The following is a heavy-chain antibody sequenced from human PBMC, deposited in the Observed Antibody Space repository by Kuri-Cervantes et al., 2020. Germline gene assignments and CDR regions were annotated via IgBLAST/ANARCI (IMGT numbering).Heavy chain of an antibody. CDR1: GYSFSSYY. CDR2: FNPSSGGK. Sequence: VSVKVSCKASGYSFSSYYIHWVRQAPGQGLEWMGWFNPSSGGKHHVQRFQGRVTTTRDTSSTTAYMELTSLTSDDTAVYYCARRDGYKCFDYWGQGTPVTVSS. D-gene: IGHD5-24*01. CDR3: ARRDGYKCFDY. V-gene: IGHV1-2*02. J-gene: IGHJ4*01.